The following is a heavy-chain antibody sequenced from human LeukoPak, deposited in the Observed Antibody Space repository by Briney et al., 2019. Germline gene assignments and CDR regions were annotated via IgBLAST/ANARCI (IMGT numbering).Heavy chain of an antibody. Sequence: GGSLRLSCAASGFTFSSYWMSWVRQAPGKGLEWVANIKQDGSEKYYVDSVKGRFTISRDNAKNSLYLQMNSLRAEDTAVYYCARDTMVVTATPPYYYYGMDVWGQGTTVTVSS. CDR3: ARDTMVVTATPPYYYYGMDV. J-gene: IGHJ6*02. D-gene: IGHD2-21*02. V-gene: IGHV3-7*01. CDR1: GFTFSSYW. CDR2: IKQDGSEK.